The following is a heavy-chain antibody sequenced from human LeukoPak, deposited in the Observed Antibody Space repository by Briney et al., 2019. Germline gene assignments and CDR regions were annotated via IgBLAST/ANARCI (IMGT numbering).Heavy chain of an antibody. J-gene: IGHJ6*04. CDR3: ARLVVPAARGDYYYYGMDV. CDR1: GGTFSRYA. V-gene: IGHV1-69*06. D-gene: IGHD2-2*01. Sequence: GSSVKVSCKASGGTFSRYAISWVRQAPGQGLEWMGGIIPIFGTPNYAQKFQGRVTITADKTTGTVYMDVSSLRSEDTGVYYCARLVVPAARGDYYYYGMDVWGKGTTVIVSS. CDR2: IIPIFGTP.